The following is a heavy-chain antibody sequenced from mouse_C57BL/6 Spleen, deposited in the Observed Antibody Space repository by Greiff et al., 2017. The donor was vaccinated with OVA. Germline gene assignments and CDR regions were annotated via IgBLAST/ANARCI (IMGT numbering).Heavy chain of an antibody. J-gene: IGHJ4*01. D-gene: IGHD1-1*01. CDR2: ISSGSGTI. V-gene: IGHV5-17*01. CDR1: GFTFSDYG. CDR3: AKGFSSLYAMDY. Sequence: EVQRVESGGGLVKPGGSLKLSCAASGFTFSDYGMHWVRQAPEKGLEWVAYISSGSGTIYYADTVKGRFTISRDNAKNTLFLQMTSLRSEDTAMYYCAKGFSSLYAMDYWGQGTSVTVSS.